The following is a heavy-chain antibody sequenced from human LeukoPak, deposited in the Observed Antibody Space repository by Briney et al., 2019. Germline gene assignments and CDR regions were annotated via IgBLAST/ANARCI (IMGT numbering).Heavy chain of an antibody. CDR3: ARDLAYGYYCYYYGMDV. D-gene: IGHD2-2*03. J-gene: IGHJ6*02. CDR2: IWYDGSNK. V-gene: IGHV3-33*01. Sequence: GGSLRLSCAASGFTFSSYGMHWVRQAPGKGLEWVAVIWYDGSNKYYADSVKGRFTISRGNSKNTLYLQMNSLRAEDTAVYYCARDLAYGYYCYYYGMDVWGQGTTVTVSS. CDR1: GFTFSSYG.